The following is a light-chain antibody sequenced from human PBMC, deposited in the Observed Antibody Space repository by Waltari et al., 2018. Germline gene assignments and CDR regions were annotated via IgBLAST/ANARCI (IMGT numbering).Light chain of an antibody. J-gene: IGKJ4*01. V-gene: IGKV3-20*01. Sequence: EIVLTQFPGTLSLSPGERATLSCRASQSVSFNYLAWFQQKPGQPPRLLIYAASTRATGIPDRFSDSGSGTDFTLTISRLEPADFAVYYCQQYGTSPLTFGGGTKVEI. CDR2: AAS. CDR1: QSVSFNY. CDR3: QQYGTSPLT.